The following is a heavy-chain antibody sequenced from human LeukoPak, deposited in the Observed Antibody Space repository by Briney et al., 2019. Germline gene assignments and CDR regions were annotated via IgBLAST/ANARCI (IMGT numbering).Heavy chain of an antibody. CDR3: AKDYYYGSGSYYDH. D-gene: IGHD3-10*01. CDR2: IRYDGSNK. Sequence: GGSLRLSCAASGFTFSSYGMHRVRQAPGKGLEWVAFIRYDGSNKYYADSVKGRFTISRDNSKNTLYLQMNSLRAEDTAVYYCAKDYYYGSGSYYDHWGQGTLVTVSS. CDR1: GFTFSSYG. J-gene: IGHJ4*02. V-gene: IGHV3-30*02.